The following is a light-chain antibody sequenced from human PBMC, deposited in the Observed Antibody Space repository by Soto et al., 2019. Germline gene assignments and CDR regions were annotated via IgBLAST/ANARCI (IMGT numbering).Light chain of an antibody. CDR3: QQYGSSPRT. V-gene: IGKV3-20*01. CDR1: QSVSSSY. Sequence: EIVLTQSPGSLSLSPGERATLSCRSSQSVSSSYLAWYQQKPGQAPRLIIYGASSRATGIPDRFSGSWSGTDCTLTISRLEPEDVSVYYCQQYGSSPRTFVQGTKVDI. CDR2: GAS. J-gene: IGKJ1*01.